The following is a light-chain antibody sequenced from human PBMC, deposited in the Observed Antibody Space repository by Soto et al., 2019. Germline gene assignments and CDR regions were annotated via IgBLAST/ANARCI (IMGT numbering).Light chain of an antibody. J-gene: IGKJ4*01. CDR1: QSISSW. CDR3: QQYNSYPS. CDR2: KAS. Sequence: DIQMTQSPSTLSASVGDRVTITCLASQSISSWLAWYQQKPGKAPKLLIYKASSLESGVPSRFSGSGSGTEFTLTISSLQPDDFATYYCQQYNSYPSFGGGTKVEIK. V-gene: IGKV1-5*03.